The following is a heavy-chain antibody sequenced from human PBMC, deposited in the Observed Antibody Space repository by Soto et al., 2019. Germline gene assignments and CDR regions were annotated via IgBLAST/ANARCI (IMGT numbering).Heavy chain of an antibody. CDR2: IRSKANSYAT. CDR1: GFPFNTYE. D-gene: IGHD6-19*01. Sequence: GSLRLSCAASGFPFNTYEMTWVRQASGKGLEWVGRIRSKANSYATAYAASVKGRFTISRDDSKNTAYLQMNSLKTEDTAVYYCTRLDSSGWYDQSYYYYGMDVWGQGTTVTVSS. CDR3: TRLDSSGWYDQSYYYYGMDV. J-gene: IGHJ6*02. V-gene: IGHV3-73*01.